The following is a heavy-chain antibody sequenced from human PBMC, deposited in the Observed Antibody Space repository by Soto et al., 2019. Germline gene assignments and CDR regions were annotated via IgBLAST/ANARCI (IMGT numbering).Heavy chain of an antibody. V-gene: IGHV3-23*01. J-gene: IGHJ5*02. CDR3: AKHGRSCSSTSCYSRDNWFDP. CDR1: GFTFTNYG. D-gene: IGHD2-2*01. CDR2: ITNTGGNT. Sequence: EVQLLESGGGFVQPGGSLKLSCAVSGFTFTNYGMTWVRQAPGKGLEWVSTITNTGGNTYYADSVKGRFTISRDNSKNTLHLQMHSLRAEDTAVYYCAKHGRSCSSTSCYSRDNWFDPWGQGTLVTVSS.